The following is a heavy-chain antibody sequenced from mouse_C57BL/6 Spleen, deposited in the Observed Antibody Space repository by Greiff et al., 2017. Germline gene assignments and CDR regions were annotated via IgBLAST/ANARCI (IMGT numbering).Heavy chain of an antibody. CDR2: IRNKANGYTT. CDR3: ASYKAHRAMDY. V-gene: IGHV7-3*01. CDR1: GFTFTDYY. D-gene: IGHD3-1*01. J-gene: IGHJ4*01. Sequence: DVMLVESGGGLVQPGGSLSLSCAASGFTFTDYYMSWVRQPPGKALEWLGFIRNKANGYTTEYSAPVKGRFTISRDNSQSILYLQMNALRAEDGTTYYCASYKAHRAMDYWGQGTSVTVSS.